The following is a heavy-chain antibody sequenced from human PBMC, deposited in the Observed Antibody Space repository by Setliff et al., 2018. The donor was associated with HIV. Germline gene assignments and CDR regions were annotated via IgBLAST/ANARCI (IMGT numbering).Heavy chain of an antibody. CDR3: ARGLKAEYYYYYYMDV. Sequence: PSETLSLTCTVSGDSISSGSYYWSWIRQHPGKGLEWIGYIYYSASTFYNPSLQSRITISIDTSKNLFSLKLSSVTAADTAVYYCARGLKAEYYYYYYMDVWGKGTTVTVS. V-gene: IGHV4-31*03. J-gene: IGHJ6*03. CDR1: GDSISSGSYY. CDR2: IYYSAST.